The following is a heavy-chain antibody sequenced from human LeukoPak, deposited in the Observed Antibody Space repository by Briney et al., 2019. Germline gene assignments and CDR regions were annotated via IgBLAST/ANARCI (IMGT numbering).Heavy chain of an antibody. D-gene: IGHD3-10*01. Sequence: AETLSLTCSVSGSSNTSDTYYWAWIRQSPGKGLEWIASIFYSGTAPYYNPSLESRVRISVDTSKNRFSLRVNSVTATDTAVYYCARHPAAGLWFGELLHRSHLFDYWGQGTLVTVSS. CDR3: ARHPAAGLWFGELLHRSHLFDY. CDR1: GSSNTSDTYY. J-gene: IGHJ4*02. V-gene: IGHV4-39*01. CDR2: IFYSGTAP.